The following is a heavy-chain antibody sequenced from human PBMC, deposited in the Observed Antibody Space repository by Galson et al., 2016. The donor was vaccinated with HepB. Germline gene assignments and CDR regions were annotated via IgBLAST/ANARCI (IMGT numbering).Heavy chain of an antibody. V-gene: IGHV4-4*02. Sequence: SEPLSLTCAVSGGSIRSDACCRRLRAPPRKGLEWIGEIRHIGITNYKPSHKRPATIPLNSTNNQFSLMVSPVTAPVTAVYYCARGPLPPYPGVYFNTWGQGTLVTVSS. CDR1: GGSIRSDAC. D-gene: IGHD3-10*01. CDR3: ARGPLPPYPGVYFNT. CDR2: IRHIGIT. J-gene: IGHJ4*02.